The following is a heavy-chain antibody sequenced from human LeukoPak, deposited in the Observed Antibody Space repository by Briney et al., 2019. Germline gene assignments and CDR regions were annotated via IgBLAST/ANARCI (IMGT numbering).Heavy chain of an antibody. CDR3: ANPLYYDSSGRSFFWYFDL. CDR1: GFTFSSYA. V-gene: IGHV3-23*01. CDR2: ISGSGGST. Sequence: GGSLRLSCAASGFTFSSYAMSWVRQAPGKGLEWVSAISGSGGSTYYAASVKGRFTISRDNSKNTLYLQMNSLRAEDTAVYYCANPLYYDSSGRSFFWYFDLWGRGTLVTVSS. D-gene: IGHD3-22*01. J-gene: IGHJ2*01.